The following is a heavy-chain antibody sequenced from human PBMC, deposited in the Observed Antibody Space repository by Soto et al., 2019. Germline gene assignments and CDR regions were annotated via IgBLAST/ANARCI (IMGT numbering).Heavy chain of an antibody. V-gene: IGHV1-69*02. CDR2: IVPMIGKV. CDR1: GGTTSSYT. Sequence: QVQLVQSGAEVEKPGSSVKVSCKVSGGTTSSYTIGWVPQAPGQGLQWMGNIVPMIGKVDYAQTFQDRVTLTADKSTRTAYMELSRLRSEDTAVYFCALRTGNWNPLADWGQGTLVTVSS. J-gene: IGHJ4*02. D-gene: IGHD1-1*01. CDR3: ALRTGNWNPLAD.